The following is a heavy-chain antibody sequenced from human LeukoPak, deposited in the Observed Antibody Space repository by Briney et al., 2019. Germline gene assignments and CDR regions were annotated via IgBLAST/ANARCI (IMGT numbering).Heavy chain of an antibody. CDR1: GFTFSSDG. CDR3: ARGQENYGYTFDY. Sequence: GGSLRLSCAASGFTFSSDGMHWVRQAPGKGLEWVSSISSSSSYIYYADSVKGRFTISRDNAKNSLFLQMNSLRAEDTAVYYCARGQENYGYTFDYWGQGTLVTVSS. V-gene: IGHV3-21*01. D-gene: IGHD1-7*01. J-gene: IGHJ4*02. CDR2: ISSSSSYI.